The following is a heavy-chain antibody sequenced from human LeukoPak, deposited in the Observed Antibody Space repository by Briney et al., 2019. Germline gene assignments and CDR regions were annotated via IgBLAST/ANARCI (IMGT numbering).Heavy chain of an antibody. D-gene: IGHD3-3*01. CDR2: IYYSGST. V-gene: IGHV4-39*01. CDR1: GGSISSSSYY. CDR3: ARGGYDFWSGDRTGAFDI. J-gene: IGHJ3*02. Sequence: SETLSLTCTVSGGSISSSSYYWGWIRQPPGKGLEWIGSIYYSGSTYYNPSLKSRVTISVDTSKNQFSLKLSSVTAADTAVYYCARGGYDFWSGDRTGAFDIWGQGTMVTVSS.